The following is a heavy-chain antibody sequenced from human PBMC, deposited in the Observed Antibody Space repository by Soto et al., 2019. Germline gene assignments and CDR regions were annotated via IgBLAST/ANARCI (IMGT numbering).Heavy chain of an antibody. CDR3: ARAPMSPL. D-gene: IGHD3-22*01. V-gene: IGHV3-23*01. Sequence: EGSLRLSCAASGFTFSSYAVSWVRQAPGKGLEWVSAISGSGGSTYYADSVKGRFTISRDSSKNTLYLQMNSLKDEDTAIYYCARAPMSPLWGQGTLVTVSS. CDR2: ISGSGGST. CDR1: GFTFSSYA. J-gene: IGHJ4*02.